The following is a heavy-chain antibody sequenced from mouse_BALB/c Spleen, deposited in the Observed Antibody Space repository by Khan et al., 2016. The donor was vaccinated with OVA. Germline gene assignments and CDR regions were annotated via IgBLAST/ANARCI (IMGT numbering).Heavy chain of an antibody. Sequence: QVQLKESGPGLVAPSQSLSITCTVSGFSLTNYDISWIRQPPGKGLEWLGVIWTGGDTNYNSAFMSRLSISKDNSKSQVFLKMNSLQTDDTAIYYCVRRGHYYGSCYWYFDVWGAGTTVTVSS. J-gene: IGHJ1*01. CDR2: IWTGGDT. CDR3: VRRGHYYGSCYWYFDV. CDR1: GFSLTNYD. D-gene: IGHD1-1*01. V-gene: IGHV2-9-2*01.